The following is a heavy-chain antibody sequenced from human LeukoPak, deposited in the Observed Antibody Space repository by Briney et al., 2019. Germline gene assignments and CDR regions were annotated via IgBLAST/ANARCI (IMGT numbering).Heavy chain of an antibody. V-gene: IGHV4-30-2*01. Sequence: SETLSLTCAVSGGSISSGGYSWSWIRQPPGKGLEWIGYIYHSGSTYYNPSLKSRVTISVDRSKNQFSLKLSSVTAADTAVYYCARALYSSGWYHRSDYFDYWGQGTLVTVSS. CDR3: ARALYSSGWYHRSDYFDY. CDR2: IYHSGST. J-gene: IGHJ4*02. D-gene: IGHD6-19*01. CDR1: GGSISSGGYS.